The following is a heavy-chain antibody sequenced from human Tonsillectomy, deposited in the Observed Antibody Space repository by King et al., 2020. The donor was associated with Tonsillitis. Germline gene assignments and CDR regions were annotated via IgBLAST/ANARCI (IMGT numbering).Heavy chain of an antibody. CDR1: GASISSYF. CDR3: ARTWAMAPFDV. CDR2: ISYSGNT. D-gene: IGHD5-18*01. J-gene: IGHJ4*02. Sequence: VQLQESGPGLVTPSETLSLTCTVSGASISSYFWSWIRQPPGKGLEWIGYISYSGNTDYNPSLKSRVSISVDTSKNQFSLNVNSVTAADTAIYYCARTWAMAPFDVWGQGTLVTVSS. V-gene: IGHV4-59*01.